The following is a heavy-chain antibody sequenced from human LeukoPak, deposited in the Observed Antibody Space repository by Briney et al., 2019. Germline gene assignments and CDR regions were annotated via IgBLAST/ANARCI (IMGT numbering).Heavy chain of an antibody. Sequence: SVKVSCKASGGSFSDYSISWVRQAPEQGLEWMGRIIAILDTAHYAQKFQGRFTITADKSTATVYMELSSLRSDDTAVYYCVRSGYDYDWFDPWGQGTLVTVSS. CDR2: IIAILDTA. V-gene: IGHV1-69*08. CDR1: GGSFSDYS. D-gene: IGHD5-12*01. J-gene: IGHJ5*02. CDR3: VRSGYDYDWFDP.